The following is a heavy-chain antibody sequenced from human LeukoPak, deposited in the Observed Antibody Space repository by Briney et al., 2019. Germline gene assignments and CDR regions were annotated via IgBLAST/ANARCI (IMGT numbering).Heavy chain of an antibody. CDR2: IFYTGST. CDR1: SGSISTSNYY. J-gene: IGHJ2*01. CDR3: ARGGYFDWLLTYWYFDL. V-gene: IGHV4-39*07. D-gene: IGHD3-9*01. Sequence: SETLSLTCTVSSGSISTSNYYWGWVRQPPGKALEWIGNIFYTGSTYYSPSLKSRVTISLDTSRNQFSLRLNSVTAADTAVYYCARGGYFDWLLTYWYFDLWGRGTLVTVSS.